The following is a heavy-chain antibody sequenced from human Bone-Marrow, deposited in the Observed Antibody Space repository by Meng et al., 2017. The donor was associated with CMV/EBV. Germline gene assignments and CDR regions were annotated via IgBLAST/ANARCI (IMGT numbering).Heavy chain of an antibody. CDR2: RRYDESDK. J-gene: IGHJ4*02. CDR1: DCTFSSYG. CDR3: AKDDPVFHY. Sequence: LKFGGGFGQSGGSLVFSCAASDCTFSSYGMHWVSQAPGKGLVCVAFRRYDESDKYYGDYVNGRFTISRDTSKNTVDLQMNSLRTEDTAVYYCAKDDPVFHYWGQGTLVTVSS. V-gene: IGHV3-30*02.